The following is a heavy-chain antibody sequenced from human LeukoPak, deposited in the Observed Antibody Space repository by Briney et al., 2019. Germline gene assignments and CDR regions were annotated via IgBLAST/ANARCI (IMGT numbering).Heavy chain of an antibody. J-gene: IGHJ4*02. CDR3: ARAPPIDDSSGYYIYY. D-gene: IGHD3-22*01. CDR2: ISAYNGNT. Sequence: ASVKVSCKASGYTFTSYGISWVRQAPGQGLEWMGWISAYNGNTNYAQKLQGRVTMTTDTPTSTAYMELRSLRSDDTAVYYCARAPPIDDSSGYYIYYWGQGTLVTVSS. V-gene: IGHV1-18*01. CDR1: GYTFTSYG.